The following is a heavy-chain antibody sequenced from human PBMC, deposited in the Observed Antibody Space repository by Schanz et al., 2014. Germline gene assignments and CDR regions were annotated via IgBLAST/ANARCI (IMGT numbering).Heavy chain of an antibody. Sequence: EVQLVESGGGLVQPGGSLRLSCVASGFAFSSFAMTWVRQAPGMGLEWVSAISGSGGSTYYADSVKGRFTISRDNSKNTLYLQMNSLRADDTAVYYCARELPGGVAFDFWGQGTMVTVSA. V-gene: IGHV3-23*04. J-gene: IGHJ3*01. CDR3: ARELPGGVAFDF. CDR1: GFAFSSFA. D-gene: IGHD3-16*01. CDR2: ISGSGGST.